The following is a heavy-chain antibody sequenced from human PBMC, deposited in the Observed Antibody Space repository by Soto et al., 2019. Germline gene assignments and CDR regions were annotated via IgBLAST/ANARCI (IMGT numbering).Heavy chain of an antibody. CDR1: GYTFTGYY. CDR3: ARGPMITFGGVIVRVHYFDY. D-gene: IGHD3-16*02. Sequence: ASVKVSCKASGYTFTGYYMHWVRQAPGQGLEWMGWINPNSGGTNYAQKFQGWVTMTRDTSISTAYMELSRLRSDDTAVYYCARGPMITFGGVIVRVHYFDYWGQGTLVTVSS. J-gene: IGHJ4*02. CDR2: INPNSGGT. V-gene: IGHV1-2*04.